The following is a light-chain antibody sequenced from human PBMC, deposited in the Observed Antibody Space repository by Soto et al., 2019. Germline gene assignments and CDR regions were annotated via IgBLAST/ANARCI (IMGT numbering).Light chain of an antibody. CDR3: QKSDGY. J-gene: IGKJ2*01. CDR1: QSFNNW. V-gene: IGKV1-5*01. Sequence: DIQMTQSPSTLSASVGDRVTITCRASQSFNNWLARYQQKPGKAPKLLIYDASTLQSGVPSRFSGSGSGTEFTLTISSLQPDDFATYYCQKSDGYFGQGTRLEIK. CDR2: DAS.